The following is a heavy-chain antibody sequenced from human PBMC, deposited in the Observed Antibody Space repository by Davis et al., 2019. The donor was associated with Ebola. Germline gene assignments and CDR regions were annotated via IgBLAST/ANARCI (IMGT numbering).Heavy chain of an antibody. J-gene: IGHJ4*02. CDR3: AREAVTTGAYFDY. D-gene: IGHD4-17*01. Sequence: SETLSLSCSVSRASITSYYWSWIRQPPGKGLEWLGYVYYSGSTNYNPSHKSRVTISVDSSKNQFSLKLSSVTAADTAVYYCAREAVTTGAYFDYWGQGTLVTVSS. V-gene: IGHV4-59*01. CDR2: VYYSGST. CDR1: RASITSYY.